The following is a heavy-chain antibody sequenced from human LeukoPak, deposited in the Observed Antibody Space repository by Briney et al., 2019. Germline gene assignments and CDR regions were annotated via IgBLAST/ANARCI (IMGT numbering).Heavy chain of an antibody. J-gene: IGHJ4*02. CDR1: GYTFTSYY. D-gene: IGHD2-15*01. CDR3: TTGKLGYCSGGSCYLFDY. V-gene: IGHV1-24*01. Sequence: ASVKVSCKASGYTFTSYYMHWARQAPCKGLEGMGGFDPEDGEIIYAQKFQGRVTMTEDTSTDTAYMELSSLRSEDTAVYYCTTGKLGYCSGGSCYLFDYWGQGTLVTVS. CDR2: FDPEDGEI.